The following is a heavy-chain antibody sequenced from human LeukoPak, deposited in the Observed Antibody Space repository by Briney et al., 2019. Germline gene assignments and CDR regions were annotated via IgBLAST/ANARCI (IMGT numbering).Heavy chain of an antibody. CDR3: ARDRTWFGELLVYYYYYMDV. V-gene: IGHV3-7*01. D-gene: IGHD3-10*01. Sequence: ETLSLTCTVSGYSISSGYYWGWVRQAPGKGLEWVANIKQDGSEKYYVDSVKGRFTISRDNAKNSLYLQMNSLRAGDTAVYYCARDRTWFGELLVYYYYYMDVWGKGTTVTVSS. CDR2: IKQDGSEK. J-gene: IGHJ6*03. CDR1: GYSISSGYY.